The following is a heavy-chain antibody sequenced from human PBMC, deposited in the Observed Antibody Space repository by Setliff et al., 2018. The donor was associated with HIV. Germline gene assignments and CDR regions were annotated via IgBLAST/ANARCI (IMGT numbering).Heavy chain of an antibody. CDR2: IYHSGST. J-gene: IGHJ4*02. D-gene: IGHD3-10*01. CDR1: GYSISSGYY. Sequence: PSETLSLTCTVSGYSISSGYYWGWIRQPPGKGLEWIGSIYHSGSTYYNPSLKSRVTISTDTSKNQSSLNLTSVTAADTAVYYCARVETTVRGATYAMDVWGQGTLVTVSS. V-gene: IGHV4-38-2*02. CDR3: ARVETTVRGATYAMDV.